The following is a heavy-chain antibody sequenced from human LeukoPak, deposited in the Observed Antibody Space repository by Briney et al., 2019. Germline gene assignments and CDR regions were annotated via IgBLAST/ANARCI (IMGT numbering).Heavy chain of an antibody. V-gene: IGHV3-7*01. CDR1: GFTFSSYW. Sequence: GGSLRVSCAASGFTFSSYWMSWVRQAPGKGLEWVANIKEDGSEKYYVDSVKGRFTISGDNAKNSLYLQMNSLRAEDTAVYYCAESNVGVLDYWGQGPLVTVSS. CDR2: IKEDGSEK. CDR3: AESNVGVLDY. J-gene: IGHJ4*02. D-gene: IGHD1-26*01.